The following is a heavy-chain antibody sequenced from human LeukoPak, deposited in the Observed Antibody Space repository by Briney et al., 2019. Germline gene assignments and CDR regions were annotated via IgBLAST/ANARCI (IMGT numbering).Heavy chain of an antibody. V-gene: IGHV3-11*04. CDR2: IGRDSGTM. CDR1: GLTFSDCN. Sequence: GGSLRLSCAASGLTFSDCNMNWVRQAPGKGLEWISYIGRDSGTMYADSVKGRFTTARDNIKKSLYLQMTGLRAEDTAVYHCARDPYYDFWSGPNREDYWGQGTLVTVSS. J-gene: IGHJ4*02. CDR3: ARDPYYDFWSGPNREDY. D-gene: IGHD3-3*01.